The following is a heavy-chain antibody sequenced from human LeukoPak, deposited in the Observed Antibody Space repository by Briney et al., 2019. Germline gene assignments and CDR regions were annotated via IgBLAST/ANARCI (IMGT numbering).Heavy chain of an antibody. V-gene: IGHV4-39*01. CDR3: ARQGTMTRGGYWLDP. Sequence: SETLSLTCTVSGASINTSNFYWGWIRQPPGKGLESIGSVSHTGSTYSNPSLNSRVTISVDTTKNQFSLKLTSVTAADTAVYYCARQGTMTRGGYWLDPWGQGTLVTVSS. CDR1: GASINTSNFY. CDR2: VSHTGST. J-gene: IGHJ5*02. D-gene: IGHD3-10*01.